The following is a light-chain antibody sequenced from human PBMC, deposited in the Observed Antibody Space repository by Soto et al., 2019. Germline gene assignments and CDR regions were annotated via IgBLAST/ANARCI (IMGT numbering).Light chain of an antibody. CDR3: QQYNNWWT. Sequence: EIVMTQSPATLSVSPGESATLSCRASQSVSNNLAWYQQKPGQAPRLLIYDASTRATGIPASFSGSGSGTEFTLTISSLQSEDFAVYYCQQYNNWWTFGQGTKVDIK. CDR2: DAS. V-gene: IGKV3-15*01. J-gene: IGKJ1*01. CDR1: QSVSNN.